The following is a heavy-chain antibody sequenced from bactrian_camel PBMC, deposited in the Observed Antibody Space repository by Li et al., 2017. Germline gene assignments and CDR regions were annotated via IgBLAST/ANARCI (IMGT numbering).Heavy chain of an antibody. CDR3: AKVGESYDCYSGSWCYDHSEISSVKLDFGY. J-gene: IGHJ6*01. Sequence: VQLVESGGGLVQPGGSARLSCKTSGFTFKNYYMGWVRQAPGKGLEWVSTINNYARATFYADSVKGRFTISRDNAKNTLYLQLNSLKTEDTAMYYCAKVGESYDCYSGSWCYDHSEISSVKLDFGYWGQGTQVTVS. V-gene: IGHV3S1*01. CDR2: INNYARAT. D-gene: IGHD3*01. CDR1: GFTFKNYY.